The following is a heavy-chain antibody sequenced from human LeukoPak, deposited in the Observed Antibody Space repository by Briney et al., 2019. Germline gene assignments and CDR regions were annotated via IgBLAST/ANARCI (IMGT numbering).Heavy chain of an antibody. CDR3: AKDHIGAAAGTAQGY. CDR2: ISSGSSAI. Sequence: PSETLSLTCTVSGGSISSSSYYWGWIRQPPGKGLEWVSIISSGSSAIFSADALKGRFTISRDNSKNTLYLQMNSLRAEDTAVYYCAKDHIGAAAGTAQGYWGQGTLVTVSS. V-gene: IGHV3-21*01. CDR1: GGSISSSS. J-gene: IGHJ4*02. D-gene: IGHD6-13*01.